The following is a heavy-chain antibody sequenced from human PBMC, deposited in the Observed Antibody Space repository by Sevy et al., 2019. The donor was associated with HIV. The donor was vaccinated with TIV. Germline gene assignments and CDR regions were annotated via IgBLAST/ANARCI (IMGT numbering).Heavy chain of an antibody. CDR2: IYSDGTT. CDR3: ARALGYYGMDV. Sequence: GGSLRLSCSASGFTVSINYMTWVRQAPGKGLEWVSVIYSDGTTHHGDSVKGRFTISRDNSENTLYLQMNSLRVEDTAVYYCARALGYYGMDVWGQGTTVTVSS. CDR1: GFTVSINY. J-gene: IGHJ6*02. V-gene: IGHV3-66*01.